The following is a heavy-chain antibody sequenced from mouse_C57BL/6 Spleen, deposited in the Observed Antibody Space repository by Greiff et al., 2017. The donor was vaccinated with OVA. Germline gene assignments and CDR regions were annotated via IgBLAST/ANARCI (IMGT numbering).Heavy chain of an antibody. CDR3: ARREYGNYERFAY. CDR1: GYTFTDYN. CDR2: INPNNGGT. J-gene: IGHJ3*01. D-gene: IGHD2-1*01. V-gene: IGHV1-18*01. Sequence: EVQLQQSGPELVKPGASVKIPCKASGYTFTDYNMDWVKQSHGKSLEWIGDINPNNGGTIYNQKFKGKATLTVDKSSSTAYMELRSLTSEDTAVYYCARREYGNYERFAYWGQGTLVTVSA.